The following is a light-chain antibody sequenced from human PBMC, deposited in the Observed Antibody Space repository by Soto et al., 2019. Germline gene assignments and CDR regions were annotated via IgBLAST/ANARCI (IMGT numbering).Light chain of an antibody. V-gene: IGKV3D-20*02. J-gene: IGKJ4*02. CDR1: QSVSNNY. CDR3: YRQSYCPPAT. Sequence: EIVLTQSPGTLSLSPGERATLSCRASQSVSNNYLACYQQKPGHAPRILNSGAWTRATRTTDRVSGSGSGTDFTITSRRLEDYAVYVCYRQSYCPPATFGGGTKVDI. CDR2: GAW.